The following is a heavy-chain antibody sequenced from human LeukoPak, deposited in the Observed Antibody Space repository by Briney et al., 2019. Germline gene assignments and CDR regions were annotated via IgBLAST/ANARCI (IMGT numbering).Heavy chain of an antibody. CDR1: GGSISHYY. CDR2: IYTTGNT. J-gene: IGHJ4*02. V-gene: IGHV4-4*07. Sequence: SETLSLTCTVSGGSISHYYWSWIRQPAGKGLEWIGRIYTTGNTNYNPALKSRVTMSVDTSDNQVSLNLNSMTAADTAVYYCARGYGYQNFDYWSQGTLVTVSS. D-gene: IGHD5-24*01. CDR3: ARGYGYQNFDY.